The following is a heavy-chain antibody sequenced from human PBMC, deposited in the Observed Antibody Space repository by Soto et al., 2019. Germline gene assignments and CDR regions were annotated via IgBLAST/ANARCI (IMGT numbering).Heavy chain of an antibody. J-gene: IGHJ5*02. D-gene: IGHD2-2*01. CDR1: GYTFTSYG. Sequence: QVQLVQSGAEVKKPGASVKVSCKASGYTFTSYGISWVRQAPGQGLEWMGWISAYNGNTNYAQKLQGRVTMTTDTSTSTAYMELRSLGSDDTAVYYCARWGGGYCSSTSCPLFDPWGQGTLVTVSS. CDR2: ISAYNGNT. V-gene: IGHV1-18*01. CDR3: ARWGGGYCSSTSCPLFDP.